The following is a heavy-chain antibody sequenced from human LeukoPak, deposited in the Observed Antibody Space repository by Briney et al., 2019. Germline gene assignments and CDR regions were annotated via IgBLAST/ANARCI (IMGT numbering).Heavy chain of an antibody. D-gene: IGHD3-22*01. CDR2: IKQDGSEK. CDR1: GFTFSSYS. CDR3: VREMWLFYFDY. V-gene: IGHV3-7*01. J-gene: IGHJ4*02. Sequence: PGGSLRLSCAASGFTFSSYSMSWVRQAPGKGLEWVANIKQDGSEKYYVDSVKGRFTISRDNAKNSLYLQMNSLRAEDTAVYYCVREMWLFYFDYWGQGTLVTVSS.